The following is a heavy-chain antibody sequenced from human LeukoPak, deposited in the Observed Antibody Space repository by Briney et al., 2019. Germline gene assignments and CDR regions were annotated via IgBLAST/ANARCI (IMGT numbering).Heavy chain of an antibody. J-gene: IGHJ4*02. V-gene: IGHV3-21*01. CDR3: ARGHRTFSFDY. CDR1: GFTFSSYS. Sequence: GGSLRLSCAASGFTFSSYSMNWVRQAPGKGLEWVSSISSSSSYIYYVDSVKGRFTISRDNAKNSLYLQMNSLRAEDTAVYYCARGHRTFSFDYWGQGTLVTVSS. CDR2: ISSSSSYI.